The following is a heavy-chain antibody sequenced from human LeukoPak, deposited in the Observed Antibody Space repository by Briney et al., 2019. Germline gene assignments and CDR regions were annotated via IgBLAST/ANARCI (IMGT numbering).Heavy chain of an antibody. CDR2: IWYDGSNK. D-gene: IGHD6-13*01. Sequence: GRSLRLSCAASGFTFSSYGMHWVRQAPGKGLEWVAVIWYDGSNKYYADSVKGRFTISRDNSKNTLYLQMNSLRAEDTAVYYCATGQSGWAAAGTSVGRYFDYWGQGTLVTVSS. J-gene: IGHJ4*02. CDR3: ATGQSGWAAAGTSVGRYFDY. V-gene: IGHV3-33*01. CDR1: GFTFSSYG.